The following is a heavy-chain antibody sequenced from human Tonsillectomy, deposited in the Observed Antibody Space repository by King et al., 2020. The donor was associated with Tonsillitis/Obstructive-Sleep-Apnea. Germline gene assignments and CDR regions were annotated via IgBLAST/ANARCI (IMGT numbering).Heavy chain of an antibody. CDR1: AFTFSSYW. CDR2: IDHDGRST. Sequence: VQLVESGGGLVQPGGSLRLSCAASAFTFSSYWMYWVRQAPGKGLVWVSRIDHDGRSTSYADSVKGRFTISRDNAKNTLYLQMNSLRAEDTAVYYCARADWIPGEGGGALDIWGQGTTVTVSS. CDR3: ARADWIPGEGGGALDI. D-gene: IGHD5-18*01. J-gene: IGHJ3*02. V-gene: IGHV3-74*01.